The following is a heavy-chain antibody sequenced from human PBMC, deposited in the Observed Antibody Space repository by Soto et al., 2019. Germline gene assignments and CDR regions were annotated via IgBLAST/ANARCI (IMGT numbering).Heavy chain of an antibody. Sequence: QVQLQESGPGLVKPSQTLSLTCTVSGGSISTGGYYWTWIRQHPGKGLEWIGYIYYSGSTYYNPSLKSRVTISVDTSKNQFSLKLRSVTAADTDVYYCARGLSVTLFDNWGQGTLVTVSS. V-gene: IGHV4-31*03. D-gene: IGHD4-17*01. CDR3: ARGLSVTLFDN. CDR2: IYYSGST. J-gene: IGHJ4*02. CDR1: GGSISTGGYY.